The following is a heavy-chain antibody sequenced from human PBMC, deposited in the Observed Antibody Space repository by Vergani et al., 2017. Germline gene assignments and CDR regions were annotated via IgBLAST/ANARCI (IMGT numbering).Heavy chain of an antibody. CDR1: GGSISSSNW. D-gene: IGHD3-9*01. CDR2: IYHSGST. J-gene: IGHJ6*02. CDR3: ARGYYDILTGYFYYGMDV. V-gene: IGHV4-4*03. Sequence: VQLQESGPGLVKPPGTLSLTCAVSGGSISSSNWWSWVRQPPGKGLEWIGEIYHSGSTNYNPSLKSRVTISVDKSKNQFSLKLSSVTAADTAVYYCARGYYDILTGYFYYGMDVWGQGTTVTVSS.